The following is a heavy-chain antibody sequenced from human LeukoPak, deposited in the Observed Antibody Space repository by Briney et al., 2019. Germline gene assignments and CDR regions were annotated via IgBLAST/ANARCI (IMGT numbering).Heavy chain of an antibody. D-gene: IGHD3-16*01. CDR3: AKGGYYFDY. CDR1: GLTFSSFG. V-gene: IGHV3-30*02. Sequence: GSLRLSCAAPGLTFSSFGMHWVRQAPGKGLEWVAFIRYDASTEYYADSAKGRFTISRDNSKNTLYLQMNSLRPEDTAVYYCAKGGYYFDYWGQGTPVTVSS. J-gene: IGHJ4*02. CDR2: IRYDASTE.